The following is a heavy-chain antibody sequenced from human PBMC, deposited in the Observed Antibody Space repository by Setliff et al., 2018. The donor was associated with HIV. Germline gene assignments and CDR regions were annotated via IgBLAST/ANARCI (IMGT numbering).Heavy chain of an antibody. CDR2: IFYSGIT. CDR1: GGSFTSRSYY. CDR3: ARFNTFYDFGGGYYTHGAFNI. J-gene: IGHJ3*02. Sequence: PSETLSLTCTVSGGSFTSRSYYWGWIRQPTGKGLEWIGSIFYSGITYYNPSLKRRVTISVYTSKHQFSLNLTSVTAADTAVYYCARFNTFYDFGGGYYTHGAFNIWGLGTMVTVSS. D-gene: IGHD3-3*01. V-gene: IGHV4-39*01.